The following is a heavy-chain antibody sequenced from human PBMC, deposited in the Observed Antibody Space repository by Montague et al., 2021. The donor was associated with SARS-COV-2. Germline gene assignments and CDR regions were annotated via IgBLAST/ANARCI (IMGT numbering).Heavy chain of an antibody. CDR1: GFTFSNYA. D-gene: IGHD5-12*01. Sequence: SLRLSCAASGFTFSNYAMHWVRQAPGKGLEWVAVISYDGSNKYYVDSVKGRFTISRDNSKNTLYLQMNSLRAEDTAVYYCARDWDGYDLDYGMDVWGQGTTVTVSS. V-gene: IGHV3-30*04. CDR2: ISYDGSNK. CDR3: ARDWDGYDLDYGMDV. J-gene: IGHJ6*02.